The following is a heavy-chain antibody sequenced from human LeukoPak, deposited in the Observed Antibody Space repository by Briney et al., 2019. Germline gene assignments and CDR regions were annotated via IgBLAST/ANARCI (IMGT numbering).Heavy chain of an antibody. Sequence: PGGSLRLSCAASGFTFSSYDMTWVRQAPGKGLEWVSGISDSGGGTYYADSVKGRFTISRDNSKNTVYLQMNSLRAEDTAVYYCAKDGIAVAGISAWYWGQGTQVTVSS. J-gene: IGHJ4*02. D-gene: IGHD6-19*01. CDR1: GFTFSSYD. CDR3: AKDGIAVAGISAWY. V-gene: IGHV3-23*01. CDR2: ISDSGGGT.